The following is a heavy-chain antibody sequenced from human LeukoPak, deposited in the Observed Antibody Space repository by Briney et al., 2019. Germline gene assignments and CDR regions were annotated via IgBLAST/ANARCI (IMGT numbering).Heavy chain of an antibody. Sequence: KPSETLSLTCTVSGYSISSGYYWGWIRQPPGKGLEWIGSIYHSGSTYYNPSLKSRVTISVDTSKNQFFLKLSSVTAADTAVYYCARYGVAMDDAFDIWGQGTMVTVSS. J-gene: IGHJ3*02. V-gene: IGHV4-38-2*02. D-gene: IGHD3-3*01. CDR1: GYSISSGYY. CDR2: IYHSGST. CDR3: ARYGVAMDDAFDI.